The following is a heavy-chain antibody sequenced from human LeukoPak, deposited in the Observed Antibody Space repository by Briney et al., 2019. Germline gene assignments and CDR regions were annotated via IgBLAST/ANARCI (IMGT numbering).Heavy chain of an antibody. CDR1: GRTFSSSN. V-gene: IGHV3-48*02. J-gene: IGHJ3*02. CDR3: ARGRGRSYSDAFDI. D-gene: IGHD3-16*01. CDR2: ISGTSTTI. Sequence: GGSLRLSCAASGRTFSSSNMHWGRQAPGKGLEWVSFISGTSTTIIYADSVKGRFTISREIGRKSLYLQMNSLNDEHTSVYYCARGRGRSYSDAFDIWGQGTVVTVSS.